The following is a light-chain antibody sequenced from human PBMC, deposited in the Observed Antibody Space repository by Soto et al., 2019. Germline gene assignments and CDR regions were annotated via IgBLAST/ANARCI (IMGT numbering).Light chain of an antibody. CDR2: DTT. Sequence: QSVVTQEPSLTVSPGGTVTLTCGSSTGAVTSGHYPYWFQQRPGQAPRTLIYDTTNKHSWTPARFSGSLLGGKAALTLSGAQPEDEADYDCLLSFCVADVVFGGGTKVTVL. CDR1: TGAVTSGHY. V-gene: IGLV7-46*01. J-gene: IGLJ2*01. CDR3: LLSFCVADVV.